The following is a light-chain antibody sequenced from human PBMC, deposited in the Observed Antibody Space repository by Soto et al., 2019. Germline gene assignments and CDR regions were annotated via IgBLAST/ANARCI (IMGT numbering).Light chain of an antibody. V-gene: IGLV2-11*01. J-gene: IGLJ2*01. Sequence: QSVLTQPRSVSGSPGQSVTISCTGTSSDVGGYNYVSWYQQHPGKAPKLMIYEVSKRPSGVPDRFSGSKSGNTASLTVSGLQAEDEADYYCSSYAGSNIVVFGGGTKLTVL. CDR1: SSDVGGYNY. CDR3: SSYAGSNIVV. CDR2: EVS.